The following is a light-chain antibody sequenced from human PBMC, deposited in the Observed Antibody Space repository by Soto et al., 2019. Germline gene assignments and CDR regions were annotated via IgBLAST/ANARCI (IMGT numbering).Light chain of an antibody. CDR1: QTVGSSY. Sequence: PGERATVSCRASQTVGSSYLAWYQQKLGQAPRLLIYATSSRATGIPDRFSGSGSGTDFTLTISRLEPEDFAVYYCQQSGPSPPLTFDGGTKVEI. CDR3: QQSGPSPPLT. V-gene: IGKV3-20*01. J-gene: IGKJ4*01. CDR2: ATS.